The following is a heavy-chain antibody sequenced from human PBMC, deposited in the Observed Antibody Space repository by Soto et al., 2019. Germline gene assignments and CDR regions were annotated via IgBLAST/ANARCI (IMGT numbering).Heavy chain of an antibody. CDR1: GGTFRTYA. V-gene: IGHV1-69*12. CDR2: IIPIFGKV. Sequence: QVQLLQSGAEVKKPGSSVRVSCEASGGTFRTYAISWVRQAPGQGLEWMGEIIPIFGKVNYAQKFQGRVTITADESTTTVYMDLRSLTSEDTAVYYSAKGAVAGTPTSYYYYGMDVWGQGTTVTVS. D-gene: IGHD6-19*01. J-gene: IGHJ6*02. CDR3: AKGAVAGTPTSYYYYGMDV.